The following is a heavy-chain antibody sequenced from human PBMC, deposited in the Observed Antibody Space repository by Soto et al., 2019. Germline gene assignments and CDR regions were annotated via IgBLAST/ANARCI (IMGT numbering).Heavy chain of an antibody. Sequence: EVQLVESGGGLVKPGGSLRLSCAASGFTFSNAWMSWVRQAPGKGLEWVGRIKSKTDGGTTDYAAPVKGRFTISRDDSKNTLYLQMNSLKTEDTAVYYCTTLGGAMVYARYYYYYYGMDVWGQGTTVTVSS. V-gene: IGHV3-15*01. CDR1: GFTFSNAW. CDR2: IKSKTDGGTT. J-gene: IGHJ6*02. CDR3: TTLGGAMVYARYYYYYYGMDV. D-gene: IGHD2-8*01.